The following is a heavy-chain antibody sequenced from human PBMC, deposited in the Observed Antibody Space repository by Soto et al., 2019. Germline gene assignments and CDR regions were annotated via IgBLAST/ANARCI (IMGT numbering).Heavy chain of an antibody. D-gene: IGHD2-15*01. J-gene: IGHJ4*02. CDR2: IRSKANSYAT. CDR3: TRRGAAFDY. CDR1: GFTFSGSA. Sequence: EVQLVESGGGLVQPGGSLKLSCAASGFTFSGSAMHWVRQASGKGLEWVGRIRSKANSYATAYAASEKGRFTISRDDSKNTAYLQMNSLKTEDTAVYYCTRRGAAFDYWGQGTLVTVSS. V-gene: IGHV3-73*01.